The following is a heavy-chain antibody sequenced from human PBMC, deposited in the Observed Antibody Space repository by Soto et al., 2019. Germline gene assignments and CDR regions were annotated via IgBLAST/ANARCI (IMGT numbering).Heavy chain of an antibody. CDR2: VYYSGST. D-gene: IGHD4-4*01. Sequence: SETLSLTCTVSGGSIRGYYWSWIRQSPEKGLEWIGHVYYSGSTKYNPSLKSRFTISVDTSKNQYSLNLRSVTAAHTPVYYCTVTVTALYNRFNQRRRVIRVAVSS. CDR1: GGSIRGYY. J-gene: IGHJ5*02. CDR3: TVTVTALYNRFNQ. V-gene: IGHV4-59*08.